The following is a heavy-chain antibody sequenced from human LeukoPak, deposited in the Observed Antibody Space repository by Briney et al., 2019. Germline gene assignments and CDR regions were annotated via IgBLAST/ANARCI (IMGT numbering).Heavy chain of an antibody. CDR2: IWSDGSNK. CDR3: ARANYGSGSNYYYGLDV. Sequence: EAGGSLRLSCAASGFTFSIYGMHWVRQAPGKGPEWVAVIWSDGSNKYYADSVKGRFTISRDNSKNTLYLQINSLRAEDTAVYYCARANYGSGSNYYYGLDVWGQGTTVTVSS. J-gene: IGHJ6*02. V-gene: IGHV3-33*01. D-gene: IGHD3-10*01. CDR1: GFTFSIYG.